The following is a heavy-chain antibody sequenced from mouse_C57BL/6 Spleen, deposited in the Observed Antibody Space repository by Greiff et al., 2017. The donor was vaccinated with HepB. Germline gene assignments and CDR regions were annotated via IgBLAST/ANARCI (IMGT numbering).Heavy chain of an antibody. CDR2: IYPGDGDT. V-gene: IGHV1-82*01. CDR1: GYAFSSSW. J-gene: IGHJ2*01. CDR3: AREDDYYGFDD. Sequence: QVQLQQSGPELVKPGASVKISCKASGYAFSSSWMNWVKQRPGKGLEWIGRIYPGDGDTNYNGKFKGKATLTADKSSSTAYMQLSSLTSEDSAVYLCAREDDYYGFDDWGQGTTLTVSS. D-gene: IGHD1-1*01.